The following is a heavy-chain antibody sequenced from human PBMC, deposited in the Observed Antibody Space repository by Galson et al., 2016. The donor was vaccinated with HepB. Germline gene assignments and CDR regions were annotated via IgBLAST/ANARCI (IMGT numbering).Heavy chain of an antibody. CDR2: INAGNSYT. CDR3: AHRLPDSGSYYDFNY. Sequence: SVKVSCKASGYSFTYYAVHWVRQAPGQRPEWMGWINAGNSYTKFAQNFQGRVTFTRDTSASIVHMELSSLRSEDTAVYSCAHRLPDSGSYYDFNYWGQGTLVTVSS. CDR1: GYSFTYYA. D-gene: IGHD1-26*01. V-gene: IGHV1-3*01. J-gene: IGHJ4*02.